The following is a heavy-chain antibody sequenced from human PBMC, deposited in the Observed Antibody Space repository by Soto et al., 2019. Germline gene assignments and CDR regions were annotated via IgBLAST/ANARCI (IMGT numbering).Heavy chain of an antibody. V-gene: IGHV3-7*01. D-gene: IGHD3-3*01. Sequence: EVQLVESGGGLVQPEGSLRLSCAASGFTFSSYWMSWVRQAPGKGLEWVANIKQDGSEKYYVDSVKGRFTISRDNAKNSLYLQMNSLRAEDTAVYYFARRDYDFWSGYYLSGLPLDYWGQGTLVTVSS. CDR3: ARRDYDFWSGYYLSGLPLDY. CDR2: IKQDGSEK. CDR1: GFTFSSYW. J-gene: IGHJ4*02.